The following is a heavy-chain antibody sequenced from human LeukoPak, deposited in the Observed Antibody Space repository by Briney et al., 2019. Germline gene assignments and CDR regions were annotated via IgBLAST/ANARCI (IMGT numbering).Heavy chain of an antibody. J-gene: IGHJ6*03. CDR1: GGSISSSSYY. CDR2: IYYSGST. CDR3: ARSLYCSSTSCYTRNSYYYYMDV. Sequence: SETLSLTCTVSGGSISSSSYYWGWIRQPPGKGLEWIGSIYYSGSTYYNPSLKSRVTISVDTSKNQFALKLTSVTAADTAVYYCARSLYCSSTSCYTRNSYYYYMDVWGKGTTVTVSS. D-gene: IGHD2-2*02. V-gene: IGHV4-39*01.